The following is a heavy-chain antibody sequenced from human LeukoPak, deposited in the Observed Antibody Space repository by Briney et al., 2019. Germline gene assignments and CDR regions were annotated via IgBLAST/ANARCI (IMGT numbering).Heavy chain of an antibody. CDR2: IRGDENGI. CDR1: GFTFSSHW. V-gene: IGHV3-74*01. D-gene: IGHD3-10*01. CDR3: ARGHVPGSTRHWDF. J-gene: IGHJ4*02. Sequence: GGSLRLSCEASGFTFSSHWMHWVRQVPGKGLVWVARIRGDENGIDYADSVKGRFTISRDNAKNTLYLQMNSLRVEDTAAYFCARGHVPGSTRHWDFWGQGTLVTVSS.